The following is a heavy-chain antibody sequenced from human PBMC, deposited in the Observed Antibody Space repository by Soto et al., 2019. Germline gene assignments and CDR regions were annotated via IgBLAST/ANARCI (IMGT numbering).Heavy chain of an antibody. Sequence: SETLSLTCTVSGGSISSYYWSWIRQPPVKGLEWVGYIYYSGSTNYNPSLKSRVTISVDTSKNQFSLKLSSVTAADTAVYYCARGLVVIPAAMDFHFDYWGQGTLVTVSS. CDR3: ARGLVVIPAAMDFHFDY. CDR2: IYYSGST. V-gene: IGHV4-59*01. D-gene: IGHD2-2*01. J-gene: IGHJ4*02. CDR1: GGSISSYY.